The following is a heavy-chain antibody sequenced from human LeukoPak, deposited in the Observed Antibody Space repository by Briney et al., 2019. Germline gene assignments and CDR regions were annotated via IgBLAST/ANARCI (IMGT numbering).Heavy chain of an antibody. CDR1: GFTFSSYS. D-gene: IGHD2-15*01. CDR3: ARGPQRGIVVVVAAHNWFDP. Sequence: PGGSLGLSCAASGFTFSSYSMNWVRQAPGKGLEWVSYISSSSSTIYYADSVKGRFTISRDNAKNSLYLQMNSLRDEDTAVYYCARGPQRGIVVVVAAHNWFDPWGQGTRVTVSS. CDR2: ISSSSSTI. V-gene: IGHV3-48*02. J-gene: IGHJ5*02.